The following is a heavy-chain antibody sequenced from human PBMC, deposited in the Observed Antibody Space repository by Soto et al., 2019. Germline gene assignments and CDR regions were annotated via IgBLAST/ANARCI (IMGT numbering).Heavy chain of an antibody. CDR3: VRDDEHGSYWDLAY. D-gene: IGHD1-26*01. Sequence: QVPLVQSGGGVVQPGRSLRLSCAASGFNFNTYFMHWVRQAPGKGLEWVAMIFPNGRDKEYADSVKGRFTISRDNSNNRVYLQMDSLTPEDTAVYYCVRDDEHGSYWDLAYWGQGARVTVSS. CDR1: GFNFNTYF. CDR2: IFPNGRDK. J-gene: IGHJ4*02. V-gene: IGHV3-30*13.